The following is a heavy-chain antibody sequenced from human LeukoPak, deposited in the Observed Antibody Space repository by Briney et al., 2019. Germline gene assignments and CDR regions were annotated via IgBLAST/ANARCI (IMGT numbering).Heavy chain of an antibody. V-gene: IGHV3-23*01. CDR1: GFTFSNYA. CDR2: ISGSGYS. D-gene: IGHD3-16*02. CDR3: AQGTASVSDYDYVWGTYRRGYPSSGYSDY. Sequence: GGSLRLSCAASGFTFSNYAMSWVRQAPGKGLEWVSGISGSGYSYYADSVQGRFTISRDNSKKTLNLQMNNLRAEDTAVYYCAQGTASVSDYDYVWGTYRRGYPSSGYSDYWGQGTLVTVSS. J-gene: IGHJ4*02.